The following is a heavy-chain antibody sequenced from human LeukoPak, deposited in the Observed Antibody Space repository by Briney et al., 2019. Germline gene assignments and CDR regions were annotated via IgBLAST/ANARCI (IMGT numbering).Heavy chain of an antibody. D-gene: IGHD2-15*01. CDR1: GYTLTELS. Sequence: ASVKVSCKVSGYTLTELSMHWVRQAPGKGLEWMGGFDPEDGETIYAQKFQGRVTMTEDTSTDTAYMELSSLRSEDTAVYYCATINQYCSGGSCYYYFDYWGQGTLVTVSS. V-gene: IGHV1-24*01. J-gene: IGHJ4*02. CDR3: ATINQYCSGGSCYYYFDY. CDR2: FDPEDGET.